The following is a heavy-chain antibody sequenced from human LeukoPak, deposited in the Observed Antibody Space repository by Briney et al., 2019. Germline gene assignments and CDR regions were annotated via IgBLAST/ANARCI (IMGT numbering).Heavy chain of an antibody. CDR2: ISSSSSYI. V-gene: IGHV3-21*01. J-gene: IGHJ4*02. D-gene: IGHD4-17*01. Sequence: GGSLRLSCAASGFTFSSYSMNWVRQAPGKGLEWVSSISSSSSYIYYADSVKGRFTISGDNAKNSLYLQMNSLRAEDTAVYYCARDRAKGDYGVIDYWGQGTLVTVSS. CDR3: ARDRAKGDYGVIDY. CDR1: GFTFSSYS.